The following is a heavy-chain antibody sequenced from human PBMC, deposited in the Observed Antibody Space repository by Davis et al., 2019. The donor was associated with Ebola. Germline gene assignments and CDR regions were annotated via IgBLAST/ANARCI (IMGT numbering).Heavy chain of an antibody. V-gene: IGHV3-33*01. CDR3: ARPPYNYGYLYNVDV. CDR2: IWHDGTIK. CDR1: GFTFTTYG. J-gene: IGHJ6*02. Sequence: GGSLRLSCVASGFTFTTYGMHWVRQAPGKGLEWVATIWHDGTIKYYADSVKGRFTISRDNSQNTLYLQMNSLRAEDPAVYYCARPPYNYGYLYNVDVWGQGTTVTVSS. D-gene: IGHD3-10*01.